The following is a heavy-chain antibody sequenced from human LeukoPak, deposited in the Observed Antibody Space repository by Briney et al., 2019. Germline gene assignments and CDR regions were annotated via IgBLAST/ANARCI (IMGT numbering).Heavy chain of an antibody. CDR2: IRSKAYGGTI. Sequence: GGSLSLSCTASGFTFGDYAMSWVRQLPGEGLEWVGFIRSKAYGGTIKYDASVKGRFTITRDDSRSIAYLQMNSLKTDDTAFYYCTRGTYYYDRTGYFTDYWGQGTLVTVSS. J-gene: IGHJ4*02. D-gene: IGHD3-22*01. V-gene: IGHV3-49*04. CDR3: TRGTYYYDRTGYFTDY. CDR1: GFTFGDYA.